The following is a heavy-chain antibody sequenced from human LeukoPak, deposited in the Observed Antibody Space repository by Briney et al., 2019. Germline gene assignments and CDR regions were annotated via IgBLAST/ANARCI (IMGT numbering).Heavy chain of an antibody. D-gene: IGHD3-10*01. CDR1: EYSVSSNSAA. V-gene: IGHV6-1*01. J-gene: IGHJ4*02. CDR2: TYYRSKWYY. CDR3: ARRWKVRGVTCFDY. Sequence: SQTLSLTCAISEYSVSSNSAAWNWIRQSPSRGLEWLGRTYYRSKWYYDYAVSVKSRITINPDTSKNQFSLKLSSVTAADTAVYYCARRWKVRGVTCFDYWGQGTLVTVSS.